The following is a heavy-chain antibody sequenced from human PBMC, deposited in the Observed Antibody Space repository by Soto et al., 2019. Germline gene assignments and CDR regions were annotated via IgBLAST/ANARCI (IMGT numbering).Heavy chain of an antibody. Sequence: PSETLSLTCTVSGCSINSYYWSWIRQPPGKGLEWIGYIYYSGSTNYNPSLKSRATISVDTSKNQFTLKLSSVTAADTAVYYCARVPWQWLGGYAFDIWGQGTMVT. CDR1: GCSINSYY. D-gene: IGHD6-19*01. CDR2: IYYSGST. CDR3: ARVPWQWLGGYAFDI. V-gene: IGHV4-59*01. J-gene: IGHJ3*02.